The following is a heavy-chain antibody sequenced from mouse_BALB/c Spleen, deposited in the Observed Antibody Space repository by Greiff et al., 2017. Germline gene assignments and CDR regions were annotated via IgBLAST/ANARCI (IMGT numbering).Heavy chain of an antibody. CDR1: GYTFTSYV. Sequence: VQLQQSGPELVKPGASVKMSCKASGYTFTSYVMHWVKQKPGQGLEWIGYINPYNDGTKYNEKFKGKATLTSDKSSSTAYMELSSLTSEDSAVYYCARSMVKAWFAYWGQGTLVTVSA. D-gene: IGHD2-1*01. CDR2: INPYNDGT. CDR3: ARSMVKAWFAY. V-gene: IGHV1-14*01. J-gene: IGHJ3*01.